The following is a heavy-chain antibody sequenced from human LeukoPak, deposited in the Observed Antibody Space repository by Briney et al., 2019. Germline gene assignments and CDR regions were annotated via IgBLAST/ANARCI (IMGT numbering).Heavy chain of an antibody. J-gene: IGHJ5*02. Sequence: PSQTLSLTCTVSGGSISSGGYYWSWIRQHPGKGLEWIGYIYYSGSTYYNPSLKSRVTISVDTSKNQFSLKLSSVTAADTAVYYCARADYDFWSGYTNWFDPWGRGTLVTVSS. CDR3: ARADYDFWSGYTNWFDP. D-gene: IGHD3-3*01. V-gene: IGHV4-31*03. CDR1: GGSISSGGYY. CDR2: IYYSGST.